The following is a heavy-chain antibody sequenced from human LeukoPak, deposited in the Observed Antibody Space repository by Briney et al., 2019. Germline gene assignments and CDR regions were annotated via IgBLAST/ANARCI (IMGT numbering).Heavy chain of an antibody. V-gene: IGHV7-4-1*02. Sequence: ASVNVSCKGSGYKFISYAMNWVRQAPGQGPEWMGWINTDTGNPTYARGFTGQYVFSVETSVTTAYLQINSLRTEDTAVYYCATGGYYGGSGTYGFFDYWGQGSLVTVSS. CDR2: INTDTGNP. CDR1: GYKFISYA. J-gene: IGHJ4*03. CDR3: ATGGYYGGSGTYGFFDY. D-gene: IGHD3-10*01.